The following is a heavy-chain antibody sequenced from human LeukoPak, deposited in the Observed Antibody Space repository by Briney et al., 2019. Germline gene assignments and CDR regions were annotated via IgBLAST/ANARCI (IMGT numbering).Heavy chain of an antibody. D-gene: IGHD3-22*01. CDR2: INPNSGGT. Sequence: ASVKVSCKASGYTFTAYYMHWVRQAPGQGLEWMGWINPNSGGTIYAQTFQGRVTVTRDTSISTAYMELSRLTSDDTAVYYCARASYYYDSSGYPGYYFDYWGQGTLVTVSS. CDR3: ARASYYYDSSGYPGYYFDY. CDR1: GYTFTAYY. V-gene: IGHV1-2*02. J-gene: IGHJ4*02.